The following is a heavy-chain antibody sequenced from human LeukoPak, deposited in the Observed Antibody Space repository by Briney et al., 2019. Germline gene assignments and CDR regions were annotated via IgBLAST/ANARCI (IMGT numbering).Heavy chain of an antibody. CDR3: ARGATGTTFDY. J-gene: IGHJ4*02. CDR1: GFTFSSYS. D-gene: IGHD1-1*01. Sequence: GGSLRLSCAASGFTFSSYSMNWVRQAPGKGLDWVSSISNSGSYIYYADSLKGRFTISRDNAKNSLYLQMNSLRAEDTALYYCARGATGTTFDYWGQGTLVTVSS. CDR2: ISNSGSYI. V-gene: IGHV3-21*04.